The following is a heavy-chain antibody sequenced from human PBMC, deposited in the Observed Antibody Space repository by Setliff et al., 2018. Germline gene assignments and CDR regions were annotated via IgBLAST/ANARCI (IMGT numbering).Heavy chain of an antibody. Sequence: ASVKVSCKASGYTFATYGISWVRQAPGQGLEWMGWISPYNSNTGYAQKFQGRVTMTRNTSISTAYMELSSLRSEDTAVYYCARRVGSVGIQLPDYWGQGTPVTVSS. J-gene: IGHJ4*02. CDR1: GYTFATYG. CDR3: ARRVGSVGIQLPDY. V-gene: IGHV1-8*02. CDR2: ISPYNSNT. D-gene: IGHD5-18*01.